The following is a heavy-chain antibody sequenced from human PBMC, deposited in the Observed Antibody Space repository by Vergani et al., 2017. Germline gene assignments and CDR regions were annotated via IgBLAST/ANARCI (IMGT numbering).Heavy chain of an antibody. CDR2: LTGGGGST. CDR3: VKGAGSYETFFDS. J-gene: IGHJ4*02. V-gene: IGHV3-23*01. Sequence: EVQLLESGGSLKQPGGSVRLSCAASGFTFSTYAMHWVRQAPGKGLEWVSALTGGGGSTYYADSFKGRFIISRDNSRDTLYLQMNSLRPEDTATYYCVKGAGSYETFFDSWGQGTLVTVSS. CDR1: GFTFSTYA. D-gene: IGHD1-26*01.